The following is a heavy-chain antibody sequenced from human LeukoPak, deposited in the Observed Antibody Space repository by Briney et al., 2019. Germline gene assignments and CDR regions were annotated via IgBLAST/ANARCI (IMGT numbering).Heavy chain of an antibody. V-gene: IGHV3-33*06. D-gene: IGHD6-19*01. J-gene: IGHJ4*02. CDR2: IWYDGSNK. CDR1: VFTFSIYG. CDR3: AKARYSTDWYNFDN. Sequence: GVSLRLSCAASVFTFSIYGMHWVRQAPGKGLEWVAVIWYDGSNKYYADSVKGRFTISRDNSKNTLFLQMNSLRADDTALYYCAKARYSTDWYNFDNWGLGTLVTVSS.